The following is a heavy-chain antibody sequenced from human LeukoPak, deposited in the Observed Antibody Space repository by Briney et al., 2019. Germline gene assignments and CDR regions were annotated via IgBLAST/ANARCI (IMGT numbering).Heavy chain of an antibody. V-gene: IGHV4-34*01. J-gene: IGHJ4*02. CDR1: GGSFSGYY. Sequence: SETLSLTCAVYGGSFSGYYWSWIRQPPGKGLEWIGEINHSGSTNYNPSLKSRVTISVDTSKNQFSLKLSSVTAADTAVYYCARGLYSCYGLKYYFDYLCQGTLVTVSS. D-gene: IGHD6-13*01. CDR3: ARGLYSCYGLKYYFDY. CDR2: INHSGST.